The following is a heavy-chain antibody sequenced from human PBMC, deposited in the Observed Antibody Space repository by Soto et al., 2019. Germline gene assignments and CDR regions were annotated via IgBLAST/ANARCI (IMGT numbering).Heavy chain of an antibody. J-gene: IGHJ2*01. CDR2: IYYSGST. CDR3: ARNKGDDYGDFYWYFDL. CDR1: GGSISSSSYY. D-gene: IGHD4-17*01. V-gene: IGHV4-39*01. Sequence: SETLSLTCTVSGGSISSSSYYWGWIRQPPGKGLEWIGSIYYSGSTYYNPSLKSRVTISVDTSKNQFSLKLSSVTAADTAVYYCARNKGDDYGDFYWYFDLWGRGTLVTVSS.